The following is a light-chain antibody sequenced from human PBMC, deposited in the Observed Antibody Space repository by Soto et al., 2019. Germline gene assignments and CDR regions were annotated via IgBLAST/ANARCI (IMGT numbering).Light chain of an antibody. CDR3: QQYHNSIT. J-gene: IGKJ5*01. CDR2: GTS. V-gene: IGKV3-20*01. CDR1: QSISSNY. Sequence: ELVLTQSPGTLSLSPGERASLSSRASQSISSNYLTWYQQKRGQPPRLLIYGTSSRATGIPDRFSGSGSGTDFTLTISRLEPEDFAVYYCQQYHNSITFGQGTRLEIK.